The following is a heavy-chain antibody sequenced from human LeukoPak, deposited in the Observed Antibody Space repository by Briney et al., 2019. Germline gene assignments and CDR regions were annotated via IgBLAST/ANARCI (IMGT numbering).Heavy chain of an antibody. J-gene: IGHJ6*03. CDR1: GGSISSSSYY. V-gene: IGHV4-61*02. Sequence: PSETLSLTCTVSGGSISSSSYYWSWIRQPAGKGLEWIGRIHTSGSTNYNPSLKSRLTMSVDTSKNQFSLKLSSVTAADTAVYYCARAGVPAANFDPWYYYYFYMDVWGKGTTVTVSS. D-gene: IGHD2-2*01. CDR3: ARAGVPAANFDPWYYYYFYMDV. CDR2: IHTSGST.